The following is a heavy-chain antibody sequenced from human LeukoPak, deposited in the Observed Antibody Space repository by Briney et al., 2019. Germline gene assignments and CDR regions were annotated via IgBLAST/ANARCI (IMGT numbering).Heavy chain of an antibody. Sequence: PSETLSLTCAVSGGSISSGGYSWSWIRQPPGKGLEWIGYIYHNGSTYYNPSLKSRVTISVDRSKNQFSLKLSSVTAADTAVYYCARLYCSSTSCPYYFDYWGQGTLVTVSS. D-gene: IGHD2-2*01. V-gene: IGHV4-30-2*01. J-gene: IGHJ4*02. CDR2: IYHNGST. CDR1: GGSISSGGYS. CDR3: ARLYCSSTSCPYYFDY.